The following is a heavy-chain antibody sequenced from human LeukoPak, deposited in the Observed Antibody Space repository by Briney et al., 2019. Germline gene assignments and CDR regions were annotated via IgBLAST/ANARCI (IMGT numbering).Heavy chain of an antibody. D-gene: IGHD2-15*01. CDR2: IIPIFGTA. Sequence: SVKVSCKASGGTFSSYAISWVRQAPGQGLEWMGGIIPIFGTANYAQKFQGRVTITADESTGTAYMELSSLRSEDTAVYYCARGNRRVVVVAATYYGMDVWGQGTTVTVSS. J-gene: IGHJ6*02. CDR3: ARGNRRVVVVAATYYGMDV. V-gene: IGHV1-69*13. CDR1: GGTFSSYA.